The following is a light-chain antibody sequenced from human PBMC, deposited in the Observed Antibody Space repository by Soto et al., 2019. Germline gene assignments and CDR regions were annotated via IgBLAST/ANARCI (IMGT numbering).Light chain of an antibody. CDR2: GAS. Sequence: EIVLTQSPGTLSLSPGERATLSCRASQSVTSNYLAWYQQKPGQAPILLIYGASSRATGIPDRFSGSGSGTDFTLTNSRLEPADFAVYYCQQYATSPALSFGGGTKVEIK. J-gene: IGKJ4*01. CDR1: QSVTSNY. CDR3: QQYATSPALS. V-gene: IGKV3-20*01.